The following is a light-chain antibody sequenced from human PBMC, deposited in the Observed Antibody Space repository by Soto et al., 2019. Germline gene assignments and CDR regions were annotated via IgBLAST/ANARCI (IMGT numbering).Light chain of an antibody. V-gene: IGKV1-6*01. CDR2: AAS. J-gene: IGKJ1*01. CDR1: QDIRNE. Sequence: AIQMTQSPSSLSASVGDRVTITCRASQDIRNELAWYQQNPGKAPKLLIYAASYLQGGVPSRFRGAGSGTDFSLTIDSLQPEDFATYFCLQDSSYPRTFGQGTKVEI. CDR3: LQDSSYPRT.